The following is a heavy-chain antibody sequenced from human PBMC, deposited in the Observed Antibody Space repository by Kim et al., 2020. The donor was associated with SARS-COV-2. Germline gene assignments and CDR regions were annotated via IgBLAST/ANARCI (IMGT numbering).Heavy chain of an antibody. V-gene: IGHV4-39*01. Sequence: GRTYSHPSLKSRVTLSVDTSKNQFPLKLSSVTAADTAVYYCARQTDAFDYWGQGTLVTVSS. J-gene: IGHJ4*02. CDR3: ARQTDAFDY. CDR2: GRT.